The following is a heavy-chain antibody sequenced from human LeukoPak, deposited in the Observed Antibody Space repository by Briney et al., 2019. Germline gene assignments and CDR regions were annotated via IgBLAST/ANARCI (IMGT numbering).Heavy chain of an antibody. J-gene: IGHJ3*02. CDR1: GYTFTSYG. CDR3: ARDPFVDSSGYILPGQPDDAFDI. D-gene: IGHD3-22*01. Sequence: ASVKVSCKASGYTFTSYGISWVRQAPGQGLEWMGWISAYNGNTNYAQKLQGRVTMTTDTSTSTAYMELRSLRSDDTAVYYCARDPFVDSSGYILPGQPDDAFDIWGQGTMVTVSS. V-gene: IGHV1-18*01. CDR2: ISAYNGNT.